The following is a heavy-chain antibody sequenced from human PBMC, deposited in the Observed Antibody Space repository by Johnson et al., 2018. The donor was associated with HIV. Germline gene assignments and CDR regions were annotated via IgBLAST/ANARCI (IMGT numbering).Heavy chain of an antibody. D-gene: IGHD1-14*01. CDR3: ARGFHRGGAFDI. V-gene: IGHV3-11*04. Sequence: QVQLVESGGGLVQPGGSLRLSCAASGFPIPLSNFWMNWVRQAPGKGLEWVSYISSSGSTIYYADSVKGRFTISRDNAKNSLYLQMNSLRAEDTAVYYCARGFHRGGAFDIWGQGTMVTVSS. CDR2: ISSSGSTI. CDR1: GFPIPLSNFW. J-gene: IGHJ3*02.